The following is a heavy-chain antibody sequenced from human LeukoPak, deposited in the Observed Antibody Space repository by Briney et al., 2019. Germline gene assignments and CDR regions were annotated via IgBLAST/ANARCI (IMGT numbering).Heavy chain of an antibody. D-gene: IGHD5-18*01. CDR3: ARDGLTMVTSLTFDY. V-gene: IGHV1-2*02. CDR1: GYTFTGYY. J-gene: IGHJ4*02. Sequence: ASVKVSCKASGYTFTGYYMHWVRQAPGQGLEWMGWINPNSGGTNYAQKFQGRVTMTRDTSISTAYMELSRLRSDDTAVYYCARDGLTMVTSLTFDYWGQGTLVTVSS. CDR2: INPNSGGT.